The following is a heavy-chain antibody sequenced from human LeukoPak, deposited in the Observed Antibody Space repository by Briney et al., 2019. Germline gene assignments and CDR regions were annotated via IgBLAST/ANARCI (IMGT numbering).Heavy chain of an antibody. J-gene: IGHJ4*02. V-gene: IGHV3-66*01. CDR2: IYSGGSP. CDR3: ARDLGGYCSSTSCYGHFFDY. CDR1: GFTVSTKY. D-gene: IGHD2-2*01. Sequence: PGGSLRLSCAASGFTVSTKYMSWVRQAPGKGLEWVSVIYSGGSPHYADSVKGRFTISRDNSKNTLYLQMNSLRAEDTAEYYCARDLGGYCSSTSCYGHFFDYWGQGTLVTVSS.